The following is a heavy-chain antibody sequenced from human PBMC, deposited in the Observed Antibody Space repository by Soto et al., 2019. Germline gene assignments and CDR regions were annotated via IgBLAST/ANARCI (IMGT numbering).Heavy chain of an antibody. Sequence: EVQLVESGGGLVQPGGSLRLSCTVSGFSVNSNRLGWVRQAPAKGLEWASVISSGGNTDYADSVRGRFTISRDSSRNTVSLKMKGLRPEDTAVYYCARVRSDSNGWYHFAYWGRGTLVTVSS. CDR3: ARVRSDSNGWYHFAY. D-gene: IGHD6-19*01. CDR1: GFSVNSNR. J-gene: IGHJ4*02. V-gene: IGHV3-53*04. CDR2: ISSGGNT.